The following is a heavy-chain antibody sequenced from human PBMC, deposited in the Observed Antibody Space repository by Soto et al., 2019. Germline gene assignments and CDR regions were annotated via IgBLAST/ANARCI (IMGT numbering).Heavy chain of an antibody. V-gene: IGHV3-23*01. D-gene: IGHD2-15*01. CDR1: GFTFSSYA. Sequence: EVQLSESGGGLVQPGGSLRLSCAASGFTFSSYAMSWVRQAPGKGLEWVSAISGSGGSTYYADSVKGRFTISRDNSKNTLYLQMNSLRAEDTAVYYCAETGLGPGAFDIWGQGTMVTVSS. J-gene: IGHJ3*02. CDR3: AETGLGPGAFDI. CDR2: ISGSGGST.